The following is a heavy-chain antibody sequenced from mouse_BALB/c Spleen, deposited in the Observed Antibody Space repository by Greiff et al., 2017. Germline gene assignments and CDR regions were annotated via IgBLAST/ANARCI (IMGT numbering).Heavy chain of an antibody. Sequence: VQLKESGAELAKPGASVKMSCKASGYTFTSYWMHWVKQRPGQGLEWIGYINPSTGYTEYNQKFKDKATLTADKSSSTAYMQLSSLTSEDSAVCYCARLGKIDYWYFDVWGAGTTVTVSS. V-gene: IGHV1-7*01. J-gene: IGHJ1*01. CDR3: ARLGKIDYWYFDV. D-gene: IGHD4-1*01. CDR2: INPSTGYT. CDR1: GYTFTSYW.